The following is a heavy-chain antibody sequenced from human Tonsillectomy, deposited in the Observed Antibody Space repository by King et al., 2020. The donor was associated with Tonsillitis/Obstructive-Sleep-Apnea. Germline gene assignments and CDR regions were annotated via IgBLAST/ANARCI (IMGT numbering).Heavy chain of an antibody. CDR1: GVYVSSSSYY. CDR2: IYYSGST. V-gene: IGHV4-61*01. Sequence: QLQESGPGLVKPSETLSLTYTVSGVYVSSSSYYWSWIRQPPGKGLEWIGNIYYSGSTNYNPTLKSRVTISGDTSKNQFSLRLSSVTAADTDVYYCARVGPEAFDIWGQGTMVTVSS. J-gene: IGHJ3*02. CDR3: ARVGPEAFDI.